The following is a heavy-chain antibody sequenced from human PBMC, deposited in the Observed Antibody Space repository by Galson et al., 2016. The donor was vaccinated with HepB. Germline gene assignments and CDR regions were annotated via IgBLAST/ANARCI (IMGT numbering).Heavy chain of an antibody. CDR1: GYRFTHNW. J-gene: IGHJ6*01. Sequence: QSGAEVKKPGESLKISCQGSGYRFTHNWIHWVRQMPGKGLEWMGFIYPGASDTRYSPSFQGQVTFSADKSISTAYLQWSSLKASDTGIYYCARHVNLVRERGEKSYYYGMDVWGQGTTVTVSS. D-gene: IGHD3-10*01. CDR3: ARHVNLVRERGEKSYYYGMDV. CDR2: IYPGASDT. V-gene: IGHV5-51*01.